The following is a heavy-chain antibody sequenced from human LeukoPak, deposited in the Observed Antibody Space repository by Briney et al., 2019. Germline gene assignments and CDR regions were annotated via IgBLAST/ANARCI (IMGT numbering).Heavy chain of an antibody. J-gene: IGHJ4*02. D-gene: IGHD3-10*01. CDR2: VYHTGST. Sequence: SETLSLTCAVSGYSISRASYWAVIRQPPGKGLEWIGTVYHTGSTYYNPSLDSRVTISVDTSKNEFSLNLKSVTAADTAVYYCARAGWIITSVIDYWGQRALVTVSS. V-gene: IGHV4-38-2*01. CDR1: GYSISRASY. CDR3: ARAGWIITSVIDY.